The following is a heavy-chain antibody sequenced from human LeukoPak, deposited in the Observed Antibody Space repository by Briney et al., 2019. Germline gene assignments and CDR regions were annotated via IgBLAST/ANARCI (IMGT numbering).Heavy chain of an antibody. Sequence: GGSLRLSCAASGLTFSNHAMSWVRQAPGKGLEWVSTINISGGSTFYADSVKGRFTISRDNSKNTLYLQMNSLRAEDTAVYYCAKDSGYSSSLRYWFDPWGQGTLVTVSS. CDR3: AKDSGYSSSLRYWFDP. CDR2: INISGGST. CDR1: GLTFSNHA. V-gene: IGHV3-23*01. D-gene: IGHD6-13*01. J-gene: IGHJ5*02.